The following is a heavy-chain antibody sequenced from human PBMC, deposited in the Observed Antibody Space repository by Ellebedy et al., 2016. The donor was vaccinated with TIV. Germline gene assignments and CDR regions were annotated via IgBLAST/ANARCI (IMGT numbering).Heavy chain of an antibody. D-gene: IGHD2-15*01. Sequence: GESLKISCVASGFTFSNYNMNWVRQAPGKGLEWVSSIRSTSSDKYYAESVKGRFTISRDNAQDTLCLQMNSLRAEDTAVYFCSRGWSTPDSWGQGTLVIVSS. CDR1: GFTFSNYN. J-gene: IGHJ4*02. CDR3: SRGWSTPDS. V-gene: IGHV3-21*06. CDR2: IRSTSSDK.